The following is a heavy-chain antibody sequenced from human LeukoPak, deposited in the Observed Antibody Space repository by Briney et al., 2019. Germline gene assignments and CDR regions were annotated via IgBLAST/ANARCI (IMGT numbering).Heavy chain of an antibody. D-gene: IGHD1-26*01. CDR1: GFSFSSIC. V-gene: IGHV3-7*01. CDR3: ARVGSNDAFDI. Sequence: GGSLRLSCATSGFSFSSICMSWVRQAPGKGLEWVANIKQDGSEKYYVDSVKGRFTISRDNAKNSLYLQMNSLRAEDTAVYYCARVGSNDAFDIWGQGTMVTVSS. CDR2: IKQDGSEK. J-gene: IGHJ3*02.